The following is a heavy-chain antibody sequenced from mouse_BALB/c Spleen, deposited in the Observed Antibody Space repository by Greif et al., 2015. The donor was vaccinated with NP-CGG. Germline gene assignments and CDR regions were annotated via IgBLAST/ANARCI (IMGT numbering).Heavy chain of an antibody. CDR1: GYTFTDYE. D-gene: IGHD2-4*01. CDR2: IDPETGGT. J-gene: IGHJ3*01. CDR3: TPGDYEFAY. Sequence: VQLQQSGAELVRPGASVTLSCKASGYTFTDYEMHWVKQTPVHGLEWIGAIDPETGGTAYNQKFKGKATLTADKSSSTAYMELRSLTSEDSAVYYCTPGDYEFAYWGQGTLVTVSA. V-gene: IGHV1-15*01.